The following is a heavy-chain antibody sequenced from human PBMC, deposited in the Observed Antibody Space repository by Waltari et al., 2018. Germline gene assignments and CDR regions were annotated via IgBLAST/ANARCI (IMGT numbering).Heavy chain of an antibody. CDR3: ARIGYSSSSFDY. D-gene: IGHD6-6*01. V-gene: IGHV3-7*01. CDR1: GFTFSNYW. J-gene: IGHJ4*02. Sequence: EVQLVESGGGLVQPGGSLRLSCAASGFTFSNYWMSWVRQAPGKGLEWVANIKQEGSEIHSWDSMKGRFTLSRDNAKNSLYLQMNSLRAEDTAVYYCARIGYSSSSFDYWGRGTLVTVSS. CDR2: IKQEGSEI.